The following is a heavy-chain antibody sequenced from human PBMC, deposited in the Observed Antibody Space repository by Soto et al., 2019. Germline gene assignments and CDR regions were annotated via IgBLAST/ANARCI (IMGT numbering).Heavy chain of an antibody. D-gene: IGHD4-17*01. CDR2: ISYHGNDK. CDR3: AKDHLLTTVTTVGD. V-gene: IGHV3-30*18. Sequence: QVQLVESGGGVVQPGRSLRLSCAASGFTFSSYGMHWVRQAPGKGLEWVAVISYHGNDKYYAESVKGRFTISRDNFKNTLYLQMDSPRVEDTAVYYCAKDHLLTTVTTVGDWGQGTLVTVSS. CDR1: GFTFSSYG. J-gene: IGHJ4*02.